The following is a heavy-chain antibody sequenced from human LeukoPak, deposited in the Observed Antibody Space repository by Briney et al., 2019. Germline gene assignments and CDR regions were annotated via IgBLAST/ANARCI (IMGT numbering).Heavy chain of an antibody. D-gene: IGHD3-22*01. CDR1: GGSISSSNW. V-gene: IGHV4-4*02. CDR3: ARGSYYYDSSGYFDY. Sequence: SGTLSLTCAVSGGSISSSNWWSWVRQPPGKGLEWIGEIYHSGSTNYNPSLKSRVTISVDKSKNQFSLKLSSVTAADTAVYYCARGSYYYDSSGYFDYWGQGTLVTVSS. CDR2: IYHSGST. J-gene: IGHJ4*02.